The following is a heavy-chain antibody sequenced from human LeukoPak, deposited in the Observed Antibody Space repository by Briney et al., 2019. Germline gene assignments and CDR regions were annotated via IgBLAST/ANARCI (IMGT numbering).Heavy chain of an antibody. CDR2: INPSGGST. D-gene: IGHD1-26*01. CDR3: ARDGGVLDSGSYSTDY. CDR1: GYTFTSYY. V-gene: IGHV1-46*01. J-gene: IGHJ4*02. Sequence: ASVKVSCKASGYTFTSYYMHWVRQAPGQGLEWMGIINPSGGSTSYAQKFQGRVTMTRDTSTSTVYMELSSLRSEDTAVYYCARDGGVLDSGSYSTDYWGQGTLVTVSS.